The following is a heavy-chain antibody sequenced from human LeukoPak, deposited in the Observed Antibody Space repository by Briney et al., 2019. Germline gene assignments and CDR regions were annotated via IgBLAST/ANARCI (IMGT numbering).Heavy chain of an antibody. D-gene: IGHD2-15*01. V-gene: IGHV3-11*06. CDR2: ISSSSSYT. CDR1: GFTFSDYY. Sequence: GGSLRLSCAASGFTFSDYYMSWIRQAPGKGLEWVSYISSSSSYTNYADSVKGRFTISRDNAKNSLYLQMNSLRAEDTAVYYCARARYCSGGSCRGRINWLDPWGQGTLVTVSS. CDR3: ARARYCSGGSCRGRINWLDP. J-gene: IGHJ5*02.